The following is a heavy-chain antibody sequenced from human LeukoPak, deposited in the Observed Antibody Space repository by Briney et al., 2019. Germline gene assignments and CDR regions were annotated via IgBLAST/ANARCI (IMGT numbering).Heavy chain of an antibody. CDR3: ASDLDYGGNSADY. D-gene: IGHD4-23*01. J-gene: IGHJ4*02. CDR2: INHSGST. CDR1: GGSFSGYY. V-gene: IGHV4-34*01. Sequence: PSETLSLTCAVYGGSFSGYYWSWIRQPPGKGLEWLGEINHSGSTNYNPSLKSRVTISVDTSKNQFSLKLSSVTAADTAVYYCASDLDYGGNSADYWGQGTLVTVSS.